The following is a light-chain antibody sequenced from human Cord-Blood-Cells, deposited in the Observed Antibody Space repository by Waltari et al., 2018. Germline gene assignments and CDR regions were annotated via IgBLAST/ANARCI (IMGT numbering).Light chain of an antibody. Sequence: DIQMTQSPSSLSASVGDRVTITCRASQSISSYLNWNQQKPGKAPKLLIYAASSLQSGVPSRFSGSGSGTDFTLTISSLQPEDFVTYYCQQSYSTLFTFGPGTKVDIK. J-gene: IGKJ3*01. V-gene: IGKV1-39*01. CDR3: QQSYSTLFT. CDR2: AAS. CDR1: QSISSY.